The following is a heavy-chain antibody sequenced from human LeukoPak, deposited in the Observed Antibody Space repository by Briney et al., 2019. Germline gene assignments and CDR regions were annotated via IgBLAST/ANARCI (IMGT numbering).Heavy chain of an antibody. CDR1: GFTVSSNY. CDR2: IYSGGNT. J-gene: IGHJ4*02. D-gene: IGHD5-24*01. V-gene: IGHV3-53*01. Sequence: PGGSLRLSCAASGFTVSSNYMSWVRQAPGKGLEWVSVIYSGGNTYYADSVKGRFTISRDNSKNTLYLQMNSLRAEDTAVYYCARVMYGYTREYYFDYWGQGTLVTVSS. CDR3: ARVMYGYTREYYFDY.